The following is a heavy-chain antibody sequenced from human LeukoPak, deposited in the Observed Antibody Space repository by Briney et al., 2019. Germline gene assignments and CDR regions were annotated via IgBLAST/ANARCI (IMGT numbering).Heavy chain of an antibody. CDR2: IYSGDRT. J-gene: IGHJ4*02. D-gene: IGHD2-8*02. CDR3: ATYRQVLLPFES. Sequence: GGSLRLSCAASGFSVSSNYMSWVRQAPGKGLEWVSVIYSGDRTYYADSVKGRFTISRDNSKSTLSLQMNSLRAEDTAIYYCATYRQVLLPFESWGQGTLVTVSS. CDR1: GFSVSSNY. V-gene: IGHV3-53*01.